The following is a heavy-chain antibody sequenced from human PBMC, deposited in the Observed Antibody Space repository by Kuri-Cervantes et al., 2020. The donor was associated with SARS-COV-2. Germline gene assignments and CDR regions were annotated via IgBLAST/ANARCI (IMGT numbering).Heavy chain of an antibody. V-gene: IGHV4-34*01. CDR2: INHSGST. CDR1: GGSFSGYY. J-gene: IGHJ4*02. Sequence: LRPPCAVYGGSFSGYYWSGIRQPPGKGLEWIGEINHSGSTNYNPSLKSRVTISVDTSKNQFSLKLSSVTAADTAVYYCARESSRDGYNLGGGYWGQGTLVTVSS. CDR3: ARESSRDGYNLGGGY. D-gene: IGHD5-24*01.